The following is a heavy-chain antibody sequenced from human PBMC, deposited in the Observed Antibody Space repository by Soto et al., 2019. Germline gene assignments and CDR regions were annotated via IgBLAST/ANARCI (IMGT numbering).Heavy chain of an antibody. CDR3: ARDGDVNTGFGKGY. CDR2: IWHDGGNK. V-gene: IGHV3-33*01. CDR1: GFTFSSYG. Sequence: GGSLRLSCAASGFTFSSYGMHWVRQAPGKGLEWVAFIWHDGGNKFYAESVKGRFTISRDNSKNTLYLQMTSLSAEDTAMYYCARDGDVNTGFGKGYWRQGTLVTVSS. D-gene: IGHD3-16*01. J-gene: IGHJ4*02.